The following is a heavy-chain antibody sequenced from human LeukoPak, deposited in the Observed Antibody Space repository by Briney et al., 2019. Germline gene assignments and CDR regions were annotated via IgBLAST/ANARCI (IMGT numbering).Heavy chain of an antibody. V-gene: IGHV7-4-1*02. J-gene: IGHJ1*01. D-gene: IGHD6-13*01. Sequence: ASVKVSCKASGYTFTNYAMNWVRQAPGQGLGWMGWINTNTGNPTYAQGFTGRFVFSLDTSVSTAYLQISSLKAEDTAVYYCARGDSSSWHAEYFQHWGQGTLVTVSS. CDR1: GYTFTNYA. CDR2: INTNTGNP. CDR3: ARGDSSSWHAEYFQH.